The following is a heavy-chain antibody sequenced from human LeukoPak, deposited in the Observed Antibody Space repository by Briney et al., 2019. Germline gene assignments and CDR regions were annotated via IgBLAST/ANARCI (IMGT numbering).Heavy chain of an antibody. CDR3: AKAGSIRFDY. Sequence: GGSLRLSCDASGFSINTYTMYWVRQAPGQGLEWVSGIRNSDGMTYYADSVRGRFTISTDNSKNTLYLQMNSLRAEDTAVYYCAKAGSIRFDYWGQGTLVTVSS. V-gene: IGHV3-23*01. D-gene: IGHD1-26*01. CDR1: GFSINTYT. J-gene: IGHJ4*02. CDR2: IRNSDGMT.